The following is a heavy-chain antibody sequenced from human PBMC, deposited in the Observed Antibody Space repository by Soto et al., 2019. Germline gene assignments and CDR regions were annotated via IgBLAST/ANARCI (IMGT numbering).Heavy chain of an antibody. CDR1: GGSISSGGYY. J-gene: IGHJ4*02. Sequence: SETLSLTCTVSGGSISSGGYYWSWIRQHPGKGLEWIGYIYYSGSTYYNPSLKSRVTISVDTSKNQFSLKLSSVTAADTAVYYCARSYYYDSSNFDYWGQGTLVTVSS. V-gene: IGHV4-31*03. D-gene: IGHD3-22*01. CDR3: ARSYYYDSSNFDY. CDR2: IYYSGST.